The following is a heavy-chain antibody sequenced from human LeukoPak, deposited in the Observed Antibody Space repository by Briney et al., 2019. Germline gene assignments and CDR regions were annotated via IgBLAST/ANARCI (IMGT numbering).Heavy chain of an antibody. CDR3: ASCRRGVIPCDY. V-gene: IGHV4-39*01. CDR2: IYYSGST. Sequence: SETLSLTCTVSGGSISSSSYYWGWIRQPPGKGLEWIGSIYYSGSTYYNPSLKSRVTISVDTSKNQFSLKLSSVTAADTAVYYCASCRRGVIPCDYWGQGTLVTVSS. J-gene: IGHJ4*02. CDR1: GGSISSSSYY. D-gene: IGHD3-10*01.